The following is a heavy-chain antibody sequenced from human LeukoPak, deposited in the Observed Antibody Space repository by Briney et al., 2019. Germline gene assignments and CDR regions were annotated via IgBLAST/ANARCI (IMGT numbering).Heavy chain of an antibody. CDR3: ARDRYSYGYALDC. Sequence: GESLRLSCTASGFTVSNNYMSWVRQAPGKGLEWVSVIYSGGSTYHADSVKGRFIISRDNSKNTLNLQMNSLRVEDSAVYYCARDRYSYGYALDCWGQGTLVTVSS. V-gene: IGHV3-66*02. CDR1: GFTVSNNY. J-gene: IGHJ4*02. CDR2: IYSGGST. D-gene: IGHD5-18*01.